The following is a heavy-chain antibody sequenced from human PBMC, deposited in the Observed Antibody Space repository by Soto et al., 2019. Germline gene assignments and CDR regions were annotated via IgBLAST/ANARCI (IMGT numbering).Heavy chain of an antibody. D-gene: IGHD2-15*01. Sequence: GASVKVSCKASGGTFSSYAISWVRQAPGQGLEWMGGIIPIFGTANYAQKFQGRVTITADESTSTAYMELSSLRSEDTAVYYCARDQGYCSGGSCSNWFDPWGQGTLVTVS. CDR3: ARDQGYCSGGSCSNWFDP. CDR2: IIPIFGTA. CDR1: GGTFSSYA. J-gene: IGHJ5*02. V-gene: IGHV1-69*13.